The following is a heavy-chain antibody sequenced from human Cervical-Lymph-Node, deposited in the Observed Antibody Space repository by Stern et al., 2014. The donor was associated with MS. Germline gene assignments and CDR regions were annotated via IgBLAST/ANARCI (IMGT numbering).Heavy chain of an antibody. CDR1: GYTFTNYG. CDR2: ISTYDGRT. CDR3: ARRSGSYSFDY. J-gene: IGHJ4*02. V-gene: IGHV1-18*01. Sequence: QMQLVQSGAEVKKPGASVKVSCKPTGYTFTNYGISWVRQAPGQGLEWMGWISTYDGRTNYAQKLQGRLTMTRDTSTSTAYMDLRSLTSDDTAVYYCARRSGSYSFDYWGQGTLVTVSS. D-gene: IGHD1-26*01.